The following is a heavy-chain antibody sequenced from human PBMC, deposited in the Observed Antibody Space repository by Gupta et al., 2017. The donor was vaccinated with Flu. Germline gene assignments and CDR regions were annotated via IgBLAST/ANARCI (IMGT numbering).Heavy chain of an antibody. CDR2: ISWNSDSI. D-gene: IGHD3-3*01. CDR1: LVHSG. J-gene: IGHJ6*04. Sequence: LVHSGMHWVREAPGKGVAWVTGISWNSDSIGSENAGKSRFTITRDNAKNLLYLKMSSVRPEDTALYYCVRADCDFWSATDVWGKGTTVTVSS. V-gene: IGHV3-9*01. CDR3: VRADCDFWSATDV.